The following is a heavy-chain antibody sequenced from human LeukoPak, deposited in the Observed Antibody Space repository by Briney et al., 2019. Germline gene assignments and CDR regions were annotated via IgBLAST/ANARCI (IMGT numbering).Heavy chain of an antibody. V-gene: IGHV3-9*01. Sequence: GGSLRLSCVAPGSTLKDYAMHWIRQPPGPGKGLEWVSGIYWNSDRIDYADSVKGRFTVSRDNAKNSLYLQMNSLTIEDTALYYCIKDIKAGGLDSWGQGTLVTVSS. CDR3: IKDIKAGGLDS. J-gene: IGHJ4*02. CDR1: GSTLKDYA. D-gene: IGHD3-10*01. CDR2: IYWNSDRI.